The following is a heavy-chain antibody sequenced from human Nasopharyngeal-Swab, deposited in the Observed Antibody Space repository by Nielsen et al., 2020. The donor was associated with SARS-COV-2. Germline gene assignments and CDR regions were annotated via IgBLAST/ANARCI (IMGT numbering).Heavy chain of an antibody. CDR3: ARRTTTVYYYYYMDV. CDR2: VNHSGST. Sequence: GSLRLSCVVFGGTLNGFHWKWIRQTPGKGLEWIGEVNHSGSTNYNPSLKSRVTILVDTSKNHFSLRLSSVTAADTAVYYCARRTTTVYYYYYMDVWGNGTTVTVSS. J-gene: IGHJ6*03. V-gene: IGHV4-34*01. CDR1: GGTLNGFH. D-gene: IGHD4-17*01.